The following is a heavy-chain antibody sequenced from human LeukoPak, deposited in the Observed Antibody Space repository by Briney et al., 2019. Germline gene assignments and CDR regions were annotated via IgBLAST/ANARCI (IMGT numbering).Heavy chain of an antibody. V-gene: IGHV4-31*03. D-gene: IGHD3-9*01. CDR1: GGSISSGGYY. CDR2: NYYSGST. CDR3: ARDVNDILTGPHAFDI. J-gene: IGHJ3*02. Sequence: PSQTLSLTCTVSGGSISSGGYYWSWIRQHPGKGLEWIGYNYYSGSTYYNPSLKSRVTISVDTSKNQFSLKLSSVTAADTAVYYCARDVNDILTGPHAFDIWGQGTMVTVSS.